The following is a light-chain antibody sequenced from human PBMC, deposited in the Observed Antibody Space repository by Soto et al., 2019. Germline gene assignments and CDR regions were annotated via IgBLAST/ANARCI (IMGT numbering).Light chain of an antibody. V-gene: IGKV3D-20*02. CDR2: DAS. J-gene: IGKJ3*01. Sequence: IVWKQSPGTLSLSPGERATLSCRASQSVSSSYLAWYQQKPGQAPRLLIYDASNRATGIPARFSGIGSGTDFTLTISSLEHEDVAVYDGQHRNNRTFSFGPGTKVDIK. CDR3: QHRNNRTFS. CDR1: QSVSSSY.